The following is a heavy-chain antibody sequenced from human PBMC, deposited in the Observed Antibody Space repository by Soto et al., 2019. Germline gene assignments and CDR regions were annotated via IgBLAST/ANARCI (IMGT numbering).Heavy chain of an antibody. CDR3: ARYHYKEWLYPYYYGMDV. Sequence: PSETLSLTCTVSGGSISSGGYYWSWIRQHPGKGLEWIGYIYYSGSTYYNPSLKSRVTISVDTSKNQFSLKLSSVTAADTAVYYCARYHYKEWLYPYYYGMDVWGQGTTVTVYS. J-gene: IGHJ6*02. CDR1: GGSISSGGYY. CDR2: IYYSGST. V-gene: IGHV4-31*03. D-gene: IGHD3-3*01.